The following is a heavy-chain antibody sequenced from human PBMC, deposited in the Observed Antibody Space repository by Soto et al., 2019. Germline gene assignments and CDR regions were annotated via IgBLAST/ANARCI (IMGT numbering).Heavy chain of an antibody. Sequence: SETLSLTCTVSGGSISSGGYYWSWIRQHPGKGLEWIGYIYYSGSTYYNPSLKSRVTISVDTSKNQFSLKLSSVTAADTAVYYCARVNYDILTGHTVWWFDPWGQGTLVTVSS. V-gene: IGHV4-31*03. J-gene: IGHJ5*02. D-gene: IGHD3-9*01. CDR2: IYYSGST. CDR1: GGSISSGGYY. CDR3: ARVNYDILTGHTVWWFDP.